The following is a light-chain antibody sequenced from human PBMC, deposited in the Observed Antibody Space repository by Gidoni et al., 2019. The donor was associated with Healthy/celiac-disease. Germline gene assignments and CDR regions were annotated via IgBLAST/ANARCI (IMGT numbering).Light chain of an antibody. CDR1: QSILYSSNNKNY. CDR3: QQYYSTPFT. Sequence: DSVMTQSPDSLAVSLGERATINCKSSQSILYSSNNKNYLAWYQQKPGQPPKLLISWASTRESGVPDLFSGSGSGTDFTLTISSLQAEDVAVYYCQQYYSTPFTFGPGTKVDIK. CDR2: WAS. J-gene: IGKJ3*01. V-gene: IGKV4-1*01.